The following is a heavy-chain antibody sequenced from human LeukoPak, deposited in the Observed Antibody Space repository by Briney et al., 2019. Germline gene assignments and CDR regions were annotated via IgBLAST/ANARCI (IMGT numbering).Heavy chain of an antibody. CDR1: GGSFSGYY. D-gene: IGHD2-15*01. Sequence: SETLSLTCAVYGGSFSGYYWSWIRQPPGKGLEWIGEINHSGSTNYNPSLKSRVTISVDTSKNQFSLKLSSVTAADTAVYYCAIRRSGGSNDYWGEGTLVTVSS. J-gene: IGHJ4*02. CDR2: INHSGST. CDR3: AIRRSGGSNDY. V-gene: IGHV4-34*01.